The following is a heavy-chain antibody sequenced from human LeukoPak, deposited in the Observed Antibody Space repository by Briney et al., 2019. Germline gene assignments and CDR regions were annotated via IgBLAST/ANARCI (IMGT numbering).Heavy chain of an antibody. CDR3: ARQPRYATGWFSDY. Sequence: RLGESLKISCKTSGYTFTTYWIAWVRQMPGKGLEWMGMIYPGDSDTRYSPSFQGQVTISADKSINTAYLQWASLKASDTAMYHCARQPRYATGWFSDYWGQGTLVTVSS. V-gene: IGHV5-51*01. CDR1: GYTFTTYW. J-gene: IGHJ4*02. CDR2: IYPGDSDT. D-gene: IGHD2-2*01.